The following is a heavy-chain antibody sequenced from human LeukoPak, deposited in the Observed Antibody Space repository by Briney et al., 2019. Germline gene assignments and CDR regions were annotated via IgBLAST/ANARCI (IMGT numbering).Heavy chain of an antibody. D-gene: IGHD3-10*01. CDR1: GYTFTGYY. CDR2: INPNSGGT. V-gene: IGHV1-2*02. J-gene: IGHJ5*02. CDR3: ARAVRGVIKSLPWFDP. Sequence: GASVKVSCKASGYTFTGYYMHWVRQAPGQGLEWMGWINPNSGGTNYAQKFQGRVTMTRDTSTSTAYMELSRLRSDDTAVYYCARAVRGVIKSLPWFDPWGQGTLVTVSS.